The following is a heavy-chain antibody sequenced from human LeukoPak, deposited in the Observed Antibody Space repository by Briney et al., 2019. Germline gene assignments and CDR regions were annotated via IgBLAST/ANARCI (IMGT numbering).Heavy chain of an antibody. V-gene: IGHV3-23*01. CDR2: ISGSGGST. CDR3: AKMPLWFGEFLNNDY. CDR1: GFTPSSYA. J-gene: IGHJ4*02. D-gene: IGHD3-10*01. Sequence: HTGGSLRLSCAASGFTPSSYAMSWVRQAPGKGLEWVSAISGSGGSTYYADSVKGRFTISRDNSKNTLYLQMNSLRAEDTAVCYCAKMPLWFGEFLNNDYWGQGTLVTVSS.